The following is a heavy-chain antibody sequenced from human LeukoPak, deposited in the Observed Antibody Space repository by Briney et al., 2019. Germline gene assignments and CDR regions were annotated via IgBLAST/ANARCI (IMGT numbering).Heavy chain of an antibody. CDR3: ARGGGPLSYYFDY. V-gene: IGHV4-31*03. CDR1: GGSISSGGYY. J-gene: IGHJ4*02. D-gene: IGHD2-15*01. CDR2: TYYSGST. Sequence: SETLSLTCTVSGGSISSGGYYWSWIRQHPGKGLEWIGYTYYSGSTYYNPSLKSRVTISVDTSKNQFSLKLSSVTAADTAVYYCARGGGPLSYYFDYWGQGTLVTVSS.